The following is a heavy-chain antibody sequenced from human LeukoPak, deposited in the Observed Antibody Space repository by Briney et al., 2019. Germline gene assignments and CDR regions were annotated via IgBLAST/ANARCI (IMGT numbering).Heavy chain of an antibody. CDR3: AKDDTGGAFDI. CDR1: GFSFSTYA. CDR2: ISYDGSNK. V-gene: IGHV3-30*04. D-gene: IGHD5-18*01. Sequence: GRSLRLSCAASGFSFSTYAMHWVRQAPGKGLEWVAVISYDGSNKYYADSVKGRFTISRDNSKNTLYLQMNSLRAEDTAVYYCAKDDTGGAFDIWGQGTMVTVSS. J-gene: IGHJ3*02.